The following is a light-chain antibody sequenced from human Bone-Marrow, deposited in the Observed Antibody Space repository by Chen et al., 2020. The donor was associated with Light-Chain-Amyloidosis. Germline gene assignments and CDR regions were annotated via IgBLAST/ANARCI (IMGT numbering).Light chain of an antibody. V-gene: IGLV3-21*02. CDR1: NIGSTS. Sequence: SYVLTQPSSVSVAPGQTATIACGGNNIGSTSVHWYQQTPGQAPLLVVYDDSDRPSGIPERSGGSSEGNTATLTIGMVEGEDAADYYCQAWDRSSDRAGFGGGTKLTVL. J-gene: IGLJ3*02. CDR2: DDS. CDR3: QAWDRSSDRAG.